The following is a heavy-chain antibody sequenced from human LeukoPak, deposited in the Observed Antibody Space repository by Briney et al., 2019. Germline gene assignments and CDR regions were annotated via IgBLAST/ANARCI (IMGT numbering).Heavy chain of an antibody. CDR2: ISGSGGST. CDR3: AKPGKEAAAGTGLGFDP. D-gene: IGHD6-13*01. V-gene: IGHV3-23*01. J-gene: IGHJ5*02. Sequence: GGSLRLSCAASGFTFSSYAMNWVRQAPGKGLEWVSAISGSGGSTYYADSVKGRFTISRDNSKNTMYLQMNSLRAEDKAVYYCAKPGKEAAAGTGLGFDPWGQGTLVTVSS. CDR1: GFTFSSYA.